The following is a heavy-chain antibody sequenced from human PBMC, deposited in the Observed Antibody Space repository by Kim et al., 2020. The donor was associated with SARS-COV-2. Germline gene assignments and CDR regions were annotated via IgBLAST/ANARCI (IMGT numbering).Heavy chain of an antibody. D-gene: IGHD3-16*01. J-gene: IGHJ4*02. CDR2: IIPIFGTA. CDR3: ARFGMRDYFDY. Sequence: SVKVSCKASGGNFSSYAISWVRQAPGQGLEWMGGIIPIFGTANYAQKFQGRVTITADKSTSTAYMELSSLRSEDTAVYYCARFGMRDYFDYWGQGTLVTVSS. CDR1: GGNFSSYA. V-gene: IGHV1-69*06.